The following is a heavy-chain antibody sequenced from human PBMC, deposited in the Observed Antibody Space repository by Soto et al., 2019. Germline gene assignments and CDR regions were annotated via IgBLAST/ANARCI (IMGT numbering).Heavy chain of an antibody. CDR1: GFTFSSYA. D-gene: IGHD2-8*02. J-gene: IGHJ6*02. V-gene: IGHV3-30-3*01. Sequence: GGSLRLSCAASGFTFSSYAMHWVRQAPGKGLEWVAVISYDGSNKYYADSVKGRFTISRDNSKNTLYLQMNSLRAEDTAVYYCARPSMVLDYYYYGMDVWGQGTTVTVSS. CDR2: ISYDGSNK. CDR3: ARPSMVLDYYYYGMDV.